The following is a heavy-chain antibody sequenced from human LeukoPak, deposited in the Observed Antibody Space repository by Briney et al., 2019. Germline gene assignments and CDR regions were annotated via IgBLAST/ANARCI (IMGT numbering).Heavy chain of an antibody. J-gene: IGHJ5*02. CDR1: GFNLSTYG. CDR2: IWYDGNNK. CDR3: AAAYGEGWFDP. D-gene: IGHD4-17*01. V-gene: IGHV3-33*01. Sequence: GGSLRLSCAASGFNLSTYGMHWVRQAPGKGLEWVADIWYDGNNKFYADSVKGRFTISRDNSKNTVHLQIYSLRDEDTAVYYCAAAYGEGWFDPWGQGTQVTVSS.